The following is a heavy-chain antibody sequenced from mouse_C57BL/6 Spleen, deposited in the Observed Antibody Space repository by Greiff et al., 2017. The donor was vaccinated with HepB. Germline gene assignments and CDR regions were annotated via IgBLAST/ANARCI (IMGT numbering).Heavy chain of an antibody. J-gene: IGHJ4*01. D-gene: IGHD2-3*01. CDR3: ARTGYYYYAMDY. Sequence: EVNVVESGGGLVKPGGSLKLSCAASGFTFSDYGMHWVRQAPEKGLEWVAYISSGSSTIYYADTVKGRFTISRDNAKNTLFLQMTSLRSEDTAMYYCARTGYYYYAMDYWGQGTSVTVSS. V-gene: IGHV5-17*01. CDR1: GFTFSDYG. CDR2: ISSGSSTI.